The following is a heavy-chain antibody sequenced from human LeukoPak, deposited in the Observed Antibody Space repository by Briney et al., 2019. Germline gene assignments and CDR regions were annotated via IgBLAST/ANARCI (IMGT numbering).Heavy chain of an antibody. J-gene: IGHJ3*01. D-gene: IGHD1-26*01. CDR1: GFTFSSYA. Sequence: PGGSLRLSCSASGFTFSSYAMHWVRQAPGKGLEYVSAISSNGGSTYYADSVKGRFTISRDNSKNTLYLQMSSLRAEDTAVYYCARDLWVGATAFDFWGQGTMVTVPS. V-gene: IGHV3-64D*06. CDR3: ARDLWVGATAFDF. CDR2: ISSNGGST.